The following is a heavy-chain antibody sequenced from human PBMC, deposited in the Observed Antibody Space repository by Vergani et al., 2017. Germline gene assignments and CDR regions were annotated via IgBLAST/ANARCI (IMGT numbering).Heavy chain of an antibody. Sequence: VQLVESGGGVVQPGGSLRLSCAASGFTFSSYEMNWVRQAPGKGLEWVSYISSSGSTIYYADSVKGRFTISRDNAKNSLYLQMNSLRAEDTAVYYCARSGIAAAGALGAFDIWGQGTMVTVSS. J-gene: IGHJ3*02. CDR2: ISSSGSTI. V-gene: IGHV3-48*03. CDR1: GFTFSSYE. D-gene: IGHD6-13*01. CDR3: ARSGIAAAGALGAFDI.